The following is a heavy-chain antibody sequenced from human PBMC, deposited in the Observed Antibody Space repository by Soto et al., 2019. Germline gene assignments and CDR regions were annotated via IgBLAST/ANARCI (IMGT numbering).Heavy chain of an antibody. V-gene: IGHV2-5*02. Sequence: PTLVNPTQTLTLTCTFSGFSLSTSGEGVGWIRQPPGKALEWLALIFWDDDKRYNSSLRSRLTITKATSKNQVVLTLTNMDPVDTATYYCAHRRDATVRVPAAISAWFDPWGQGTQVTVSS. CDR1: GFSLSTSGEG. CDR2: IFWDDDK. CDR3: AHRRDATVRVPAAISAWFDP. J-gene: IGHJ5*02. D-gene: IGHD2-2*01.